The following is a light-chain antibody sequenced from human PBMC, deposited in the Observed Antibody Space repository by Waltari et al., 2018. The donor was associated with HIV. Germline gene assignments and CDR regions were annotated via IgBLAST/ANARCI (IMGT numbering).Light chain of an antibody. V-gene: IGLV1-40*01. J-gene: IGLJ3*02. CDR1: SSSIGAGYD. Sequence: QSVLTQPPSVSGAPGQRVTISCTGSSSSIGAGYDVHWYQQLPGTAPKLLIYANTNLPSGVPDRFSGSKSGTSASLAITGLQAEDEADYYCQSYDSSLSDSRVFGGGTKLTVL. CDR2: ANT. CDR3: QSYDSSLSDSRV.